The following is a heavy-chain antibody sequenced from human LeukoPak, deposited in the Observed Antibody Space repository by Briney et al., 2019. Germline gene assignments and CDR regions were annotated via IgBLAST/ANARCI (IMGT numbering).Heavy chain of an antibody. J-gene: IGHJ4*02. CDR3: ARGGLGYCSSTNCYMADY. CDR2: IISDGSST. V-gene: IGHV3-74*01. D-gene: IGHD2-2*02. Sequence: GGSLRLSCAASGFTFSTYWMHWVRQTPGKGLFWFSVIISDGSSTNYADSVKGRFTISRDNAKNTLYLQMNSLRAEDTAVYYCARGGLGYCSSTNCYMADYWGQGALVTVSS. CDR1: GFTFSTYW.